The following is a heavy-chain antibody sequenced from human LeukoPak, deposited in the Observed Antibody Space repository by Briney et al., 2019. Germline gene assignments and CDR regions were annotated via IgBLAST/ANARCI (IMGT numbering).Heavy chain of an antibody. Sequence: SQTLSLTCTVSGGSIGSGSYYWSWIRQPAGKGLEWIWRIYTSGSTNYNPSLKSRVTISVDTSKNQFSLNLSSVTAADTAVYYCAREDPVTTLHYWYFDLWGRGTLVTVSS. CDR1: GGSIGSGSYY. V-gene: IGHV4-61*02. D-gene: IGHD4-17*01. J-gene: IGHJ2*01. CDR3: AREDPVTTLHYWYFDL. CDR2: IYTSGST.